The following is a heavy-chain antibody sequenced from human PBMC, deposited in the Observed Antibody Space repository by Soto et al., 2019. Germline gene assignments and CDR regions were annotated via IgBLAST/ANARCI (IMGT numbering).Heavy chain of an antibody. V-gene: IGHV1-18*01. Sequence: ASVKVSCKAAGYTFTSYGISWVRQAPGQGLEWMGWISAYNGNTNYAQKLQGRVTMTTDTSTSTAYMELRSLRSDDTAVYYCEGAAPGGIQLWLGFGYXYIMDVWG. D-gene: IGHD5-18*01. CDR3: EGAAPGGIQLWLGFGYXYIMDV. CDR2: ISAYNGNT. J-gene: IGHJ6*01. CDR1: GYTFTSYG.